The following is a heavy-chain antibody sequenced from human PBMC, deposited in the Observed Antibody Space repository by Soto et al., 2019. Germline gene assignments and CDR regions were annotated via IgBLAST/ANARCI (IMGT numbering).Heavy chain of an antibody. CDR3: AREIVTAGGNNYFDP. V-gene: IGHV4-4*02. Sequence: SETLSLTCTVSGGTVASSHWWSWVRQSPGRGLEWIGNVYHTGDTNFNPSLQSRVTFSVDKSNNQFSLRLTSVTAADTAVYFCAREIVTAGGNNYFDPWGPGTLVTVSS. CDR2: VYHTGDT. D-gene: IGHD2-21*02. CDR1: GGTVASSHW. J-gene: IGHJ5*02.